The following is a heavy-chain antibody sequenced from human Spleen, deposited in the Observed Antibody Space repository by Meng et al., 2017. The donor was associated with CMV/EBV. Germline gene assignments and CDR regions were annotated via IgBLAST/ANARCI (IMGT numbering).Heavy chain of an antibody. V-gene: IGHV3-48*03. Sequence: GGSLRLSCAASGFTFSSYEMNWVRQAPGKGLEWVSYISTSGRTIYYADSVKGRFTISRDNAKNSLYLQMNSLTAEDSAVYYCARDLVNYWGQGTLVTVSS. D-gene: IGHD2-21*01. CDR2: ISTSGRTI. CDR1: GFTFSSYE. J-gene: IGHJ4*02. CDR3: ARDLVNY.